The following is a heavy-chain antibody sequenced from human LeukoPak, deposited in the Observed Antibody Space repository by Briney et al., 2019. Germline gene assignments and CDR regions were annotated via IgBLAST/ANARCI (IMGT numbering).Heavy chain of an antibody. Sequence: GASVKVSCKASGYTFTGYYMYWVRQAPGQGLEWMGWINPNSGGTNYAQKFQGRVTMTRDTSISTAYMELSRLRSDDTAVYYCARGVSFWSGYYDYWGQGTLVTVSS. CDR3: ARGVSFWSGYYDY. CDR1: GYTFTGYY. V-gene: IGHV1-2*02. J-gene: IGHJ4*02. D-gene: IGHD3-3*01. CDR2: INPNSGGT.